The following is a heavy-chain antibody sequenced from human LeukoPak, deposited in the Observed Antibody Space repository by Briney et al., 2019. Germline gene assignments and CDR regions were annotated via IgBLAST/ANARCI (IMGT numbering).Heavy chain of an antibody. CDR3: ARYSSGWYKQLNYFDY. J-gene: IGHJ4*02. CDR2: INHSGST. V-gene: IGHV4-34*01. CDR1: GGSFSGYY. Sequence: SETLSLTCAVYGGSFSGYYWSWIRQPPGKGLEWIGEINHSGSTNYNPSPKSRVTISVDTSKNQFSLKLSSVTAADTAVYYCARYSSGWYKQLNYFDYWGQGTLVTVSS. D-gene: IGHD6-19*01.